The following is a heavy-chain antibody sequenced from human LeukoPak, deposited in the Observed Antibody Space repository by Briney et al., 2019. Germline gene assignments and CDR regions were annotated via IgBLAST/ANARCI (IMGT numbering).Heavy chain of an antibody. J-gene: IGHJ6*02. Sequence: PSETLSLTCAVYGGSFSGYYWSWIRQPPGKGLEWIGEINHSGSTTYNPSLRSRVTISVDTSKNQFSLKLSSVTAADTAVYYCASYGGNSEGRYYYGMDVWGQGTTVTVSS. V-gene: IGHV4-34*01. CDR2: INHSGST. CDR3: ASYGGNSEGRYYYGMDV. CDR1: GGSFSGYY. D-gene: IGHD4-23*01.